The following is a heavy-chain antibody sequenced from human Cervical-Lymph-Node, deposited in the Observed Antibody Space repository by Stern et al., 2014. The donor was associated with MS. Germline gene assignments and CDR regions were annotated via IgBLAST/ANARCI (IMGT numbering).Heavy chain of an antibody. CDR3: SSGTFSGFDVLDI. CDR1: GFTFSRCG. V-gene: IGHV3-30*04. J-gene: IGHJ3*02. Sequence: VQLGESGGGVVQPGWSLRLSCAASGFTFSRCGLHWVRQTPGKGLEWVASISYDGNKKVYTDSVKGRFTISRDNSKNTVSLQMSSLRPNDTALYYCSSGTFSGFDVLDIWGRGTLVTVSS. CDR2: ISYDGNKK.